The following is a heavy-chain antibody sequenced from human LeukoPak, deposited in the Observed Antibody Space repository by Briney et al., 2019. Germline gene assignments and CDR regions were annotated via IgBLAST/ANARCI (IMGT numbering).Heavy chain of an antibody. J-gene: IGHJ6*03. CDR3: VREFVVTGSRVMDV. D-gene: IGHD2-21*02. CDR2: TSSSSSTI. Sequence: GGSLRLSCAASGFTFSSYSMNWVRQAPGKGLEWVSYTSSSSSTIYYADSVKGRFTISRDNAKNSLYLQMNSLRAEDTAVYYCVREFVVTGSRVMDVWGKGTTVIVSS. CDR1: GFTFSSYS. V-gene: IGHV3-48*01.